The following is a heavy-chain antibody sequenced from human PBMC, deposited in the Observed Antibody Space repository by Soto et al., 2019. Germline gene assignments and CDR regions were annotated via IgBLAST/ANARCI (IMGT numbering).Heavy chain of an antibody. CDR1: GGSISSSNW. CDR2: IYHGGST. V-gene: IGHV4-4*02. D-gene: IGHD2-2*01. Sequence: QVQLQESGPGLVKPSGTLSLTCAVSGGSISSSNWWSWARQPPGKGLEWIGEIYHGGSTNYNPSLKSRVTISVDKSKNQFSLKLSSVTAADTAVYYCARSMPGGGVVPTRFFQHWGQGTLVTVSS. CDR3: ARSMPGGGVVPTRFFQH. J-gene: IGHJ1*01.